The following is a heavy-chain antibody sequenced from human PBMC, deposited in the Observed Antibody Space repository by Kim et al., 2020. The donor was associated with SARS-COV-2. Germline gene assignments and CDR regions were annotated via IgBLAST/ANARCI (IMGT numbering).Heavy chain of an antibody. CDR3: ARGGGSTLYYFDY. Sequence: SETLSLTCTVSGGSISSYYWSWIRQPPGKGLEWIGYIYYSGSTNYNPSLKSRVTISVDTSKNQFSLKLSSVTAADTAVYYCARGGGSTLYYFDYWGQGTLVTVSS. CDR2: IYYSGST. J-gene: IGHJ4*02. CDR1: GGSISSYY. V-gene: IGHV4-59*01. D-gene: IGHD1-26*01.